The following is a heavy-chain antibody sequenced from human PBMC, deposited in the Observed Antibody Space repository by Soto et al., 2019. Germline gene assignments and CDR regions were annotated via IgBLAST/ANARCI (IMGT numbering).Heavy chain of an antibody. CDR3: ARDSGRSDVVPAAISAMDV. J-gene: IGHJ6*02. Sequence: SVKVSCKGSGGNRYTITWVRQAPGQGLEWMGRIIPMFGIATYAQNFQGRVTISADKSTSTAYMELSSLRSEDTAVYYCARDSGRSDVVPAAISAMDVWGQGTTVTVS. D-gene: IGHD2-2*01. CDR2: IIPMFGIA. CDR1: GGNRYT. V-gene: IGHV1-69*04.